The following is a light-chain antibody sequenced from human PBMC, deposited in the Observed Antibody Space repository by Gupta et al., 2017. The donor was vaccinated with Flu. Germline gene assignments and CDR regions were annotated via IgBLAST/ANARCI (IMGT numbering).Light chain of an antibody. CDR2: EDN. CDR3: QSCDSSNHVV. J-gene: IGLJ2*01. CDR1: SGSIASYY. V-gene: IGLV6-57*03. Sequence: NFMLTQPHSVSASPGQTVTISCTRSSGSIASYYVQWYQQRPGSAPTTVIYEDNQRPSGVPDRFSGSIDSSSNSASLIISGLKTEDEADYYCQSCDSSNHVVFGGGTKLTVL.